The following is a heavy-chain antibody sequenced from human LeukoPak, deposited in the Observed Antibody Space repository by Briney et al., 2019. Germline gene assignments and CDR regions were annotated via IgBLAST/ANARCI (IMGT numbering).Heavy chain of an antibody. Sequence: GSLRLSCAASGFTFSDYYMSWIRQAPGKGLEWVSYISSSGSTIYYADSVKGRFTISRDNAKNSLYLQMNSLRAEDTAVFYCASIHRSLSYYFDYWGQGTLVTVSS. J-gene: IGHJ4*02. CDR3: ASIHRSLSYYFDY. D-gene: IGHD2-15*01. CDR2: ISSSGSTI. V-gene: IGHV3-11*01. CDR1: GFTFSDYY.